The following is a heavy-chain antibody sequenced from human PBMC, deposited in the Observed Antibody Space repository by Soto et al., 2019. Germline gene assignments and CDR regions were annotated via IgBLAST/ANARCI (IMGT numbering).Heavy chain of an antibody. CDR1: GFTFSSYS. CDR2: ITSSSSTL. Sequence: PGGSLRLSCAASGFTFSSYSMSWVRQAPGKGLGWVSYITSSSSTLYYADSVEGRFTISRDNAKNSLYLQMNSLRDEDTAVYYCARVYYYDSSALFDPWGQGTLVTVSS. V-gene: IGHV3-48*02. CDR3: ARVYYYDSSALFDP. J-gene: IGHJ5*02. D-gene: IGHD3-22*01.